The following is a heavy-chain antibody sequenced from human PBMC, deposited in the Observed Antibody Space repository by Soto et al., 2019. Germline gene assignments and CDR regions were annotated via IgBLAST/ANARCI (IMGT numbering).Heavy chain of an antibody. CDR2: IYYSGST. J-gene: IGHJ4*02. CDR3: ARAKQPPYGDYGFDY. D-gene: IGHD4-17*01. Sequence: PSETLSLTCTVSGGSVSSGSYYWSWIRQPPGQGLVWIGYIYYSGSTNYNPSLKSRVTISVDTPKNQFSLKLSSVTAADTAVYYCARAKQPPYGDYGFDYWGQGTLVTVSS. CDR1: GGSVSSGSYY. V-gene: IGHV4-61*01.